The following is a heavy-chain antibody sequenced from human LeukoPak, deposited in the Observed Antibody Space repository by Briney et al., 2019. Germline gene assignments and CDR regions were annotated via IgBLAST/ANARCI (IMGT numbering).Heavy chain of an antibody. CDR2: INPNSGGT. CDR1: GYTFTVYY. J-gene: IGHJ6*03. Sequence: ASVTVSYKASGYTFTVYYIHWVRQAPGQGHEWMGWINPNSGGTNYAQKFQGRVTMTRDTSISTAYMELSRLRSDDTAVYYCARGFSGVYYYYYYMDVWGKGTTVTISS. D-gene: IGHD6-19*01. V-gene: IGHV1-2*02. CDR3: ARGFSGVYYYYYYMDV.